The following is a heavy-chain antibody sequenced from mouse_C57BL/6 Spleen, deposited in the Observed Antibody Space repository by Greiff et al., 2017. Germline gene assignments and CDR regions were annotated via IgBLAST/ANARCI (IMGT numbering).Heavy chain of an antibody. CDR2: IDPETGGT. CDR3: TRERNLLGREDFFAY. Sequence: QVQLQQSGAELVRPGASVTLSCKASGYTFTDYEMHWVKQTPVHGLEWIGAIDPETGGTAYNQKFKGKAILTADKSSSTAYMELRSLTSEDSAVYYCTRERNLLGREDFFAYWGQGTLVTVSA. V-gene: IGHV1-15*01. J-gene: IGHJ3*01. D-gene: IGHD4-1*01. CDR1: GYTFTDYE.